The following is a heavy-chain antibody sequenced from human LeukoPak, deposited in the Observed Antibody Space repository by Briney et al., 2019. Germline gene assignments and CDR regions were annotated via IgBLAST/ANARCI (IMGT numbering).Heavy chain of an antibody. V-gene: IGHV3-15*01. D-gene: IGHD3-16*02. CDR1: GFTFSNAW. J-gene: IGHJ4*02. Sequence: PGGSLSLSCAASGFTFSNAWMSWVRQAPGKGLEWVGRIKSKTDGGTTDYAAPVKGRFTISRDDSKNTLYLQMNSLKTEDTAVYYCTTDDDDRNHYDYVWGSYRYSHFDYWGQGTLVTVSS. CDR3: TTDDDDRNHYDYVWGSYRYSHFDY. CDR2: IKSKTDGGTT.